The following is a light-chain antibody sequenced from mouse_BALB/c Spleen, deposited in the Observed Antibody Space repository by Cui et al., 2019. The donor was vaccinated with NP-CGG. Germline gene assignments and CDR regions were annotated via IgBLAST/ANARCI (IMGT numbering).Light chain of an antibody. J-gene: IGLJ1*01. CDR3: ALWYSNHWV. V-gene: IGLV1*01. CDR1: TGAVTTSNY. CDR2: GTN. Sequence: QAVVTQAPPLTTSLGETVTLTCRSSTGAVTTSNYANWVQEKPDHLFTGLIGGTNNRVPGVPARFSGSLIGDKAALTITGAQTEDEAIYFCALWYSNHWVFGGGTKLTVL.